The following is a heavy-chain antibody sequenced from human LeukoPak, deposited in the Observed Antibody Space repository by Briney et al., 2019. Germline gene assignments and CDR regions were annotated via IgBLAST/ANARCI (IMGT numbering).Heavy chain of an antibody. J-gene: IGHJ4*02. V-gene: IGHV3-23*01. CDR3: AKDLLGVAAGNY. CDR1: GFTFSSHG. Sequence: GGTLRLSCAASGFTFSSHGMSWVRQGPGKGLEWVSGISGSGGDTYYADSVKGRFTISRDNSKSTLYLQMNSLRAEDTPVYSCAKDLLGVAAGNYWGQGTLVTVSS. D-gene: IGHD6-13*01. CDR2: ISGSGGDT.